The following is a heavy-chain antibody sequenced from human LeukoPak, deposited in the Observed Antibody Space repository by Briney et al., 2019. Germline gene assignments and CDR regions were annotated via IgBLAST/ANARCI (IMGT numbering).Heavy chain of an antibody. CDR1: GFTFSSYA. J-gene: IGHJ4*02. D-gene: IGHD7-27*01. V-gene: IGHV3-23*01. Sequence: GGSLRLSCAASGFTFSSYAMNWVRQAPGKGPEWVSGISHYGDNTYYADSVKGRFTISRDNSKNTLFLQMNSLRAEDTAVYYCAKDGGLWVSAHWGDSWGRGTLVTVSS. CDR2: ISHYGDNT. CDR3: AKDGGLWVSAHWGDS.